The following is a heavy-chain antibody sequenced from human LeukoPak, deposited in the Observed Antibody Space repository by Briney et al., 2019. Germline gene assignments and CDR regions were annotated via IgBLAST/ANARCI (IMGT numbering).Heavy chain of an antibody. CDR1: GFTFSSYE. J-gene: IGHJ4*02. CDR3: VREATAEYYFDY. CDR2: ISTDGSTT. Sequence: GGSLRLSCAASGFTFSSYEMHWFRQVPGKGLEWISYISTDGSTTNYAEPVRGRFTISRDNAKYALYLQMNSLRGEDTAFYYCVREATAEYYFDYWGQGTLVTVSS. V-gene: IGHV3-48*03. D-gene: IGHD6-13*01.